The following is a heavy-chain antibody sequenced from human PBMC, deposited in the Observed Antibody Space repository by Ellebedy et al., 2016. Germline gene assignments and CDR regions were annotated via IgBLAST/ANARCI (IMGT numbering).Heavy chain of an antibody. CDR1: GGSFSGYY. J-gene: IGHJ6*02. V-gene: IGHV4-34*01. Sequence: SETLSLTCAVYGGSFSGYYWSWIRQPPGKGLEWIGEINHSGSTNYNPSLKSRVTISVDTSKNQFSLKLSSVTAADTAVYYCARGHVAAHIYYGMDVWGQGPRSPSP. CDR3: ARGHVAAHIYYGMDV. D-gene: IGHD6-6*01. CDR2: INHSGST.